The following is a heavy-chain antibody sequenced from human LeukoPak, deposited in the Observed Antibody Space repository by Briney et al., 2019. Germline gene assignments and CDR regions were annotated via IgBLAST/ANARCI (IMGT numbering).Heavy chain of an antibody. V-gene: IGHV3-23*01. J-gene: IGHJ5*01. CDR1: GFDFSSYA. CDR3: AKDPLGGGSSLINWFDS. CDR2: ISANAART. Sequence: GGSLRLSCVASGFDFSSYAMTWVRQAPGKGLEWVSTISANAARTYYAESVKGRFTTSRENSKNTLSLQMNSLRAEDTALYYCAKDPLGGGSSLINWFDSWGQGIWVTVSS. D-gene: IGHD1-26*01.